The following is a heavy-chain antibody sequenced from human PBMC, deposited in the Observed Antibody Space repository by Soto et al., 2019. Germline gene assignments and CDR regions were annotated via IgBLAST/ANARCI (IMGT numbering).Heavy chain of an antibody. Sequence: SQTLSLTCAMSGDSVSSNSAAWNWIRLSPSRGLEWLARTYYRSRWYNDYAVSVRNRITVNPDTSKNQFSLQLTSVTPEDTAVYYCAGTTSHQWYYMDVWGKGTTVTVSS. V-gene: IGHV6-1*01. J-gene: IGHJ6*03. CDR1: GDSVSSNSAA. CDR3: AGTTSHQWYYMDV. CDR2: TYYRSRWYN. D-gene: IGHD1-7*01.